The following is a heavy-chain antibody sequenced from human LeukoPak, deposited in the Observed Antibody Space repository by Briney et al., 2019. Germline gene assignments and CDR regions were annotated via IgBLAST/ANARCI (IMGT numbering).Heavy chain of an antibody. V-gene: IGHV3-9*01. CDR2: ISWNSGSI. CDR3: ARAIYAIGGYFDY. Sequence: SLRLSCAASGFTFDDYAMHWVRQAPGKGLEWVSGISWNSGSIGYADSVKGRFTISRDNAKNSLYLQMNSLRAEDTAVYYCARAIYAIGGYFDYWGQGTLVTVSS. J-gene: IGHJ4*02. D-gene: IGHD3-16*01. CDR1: GFTFDDYA.